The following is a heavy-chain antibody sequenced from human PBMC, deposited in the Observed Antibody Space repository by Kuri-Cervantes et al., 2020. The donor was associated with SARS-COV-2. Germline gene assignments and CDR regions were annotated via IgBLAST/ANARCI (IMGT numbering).Heavy chain of an antibody. CDR2: ISSSSSYI. Sequence: GGSLRLSCAASGFTFSSYSMNWVRQAPGKGLEWVSSISSSSSYIYYADSVKGRFTISRDNSKNTLYLQMNSLRAEDAAVYYCARDYMVVVAATPYYYGMDVWGQGTTVTVSS. CDR3: ARDYMVVVAATPYYYGMDV. D-gene: IGHD2-15*01. V-gene: IGHV3-21*01. J-gene: IGHJ6*02. CDR1: GFTFSSYS.